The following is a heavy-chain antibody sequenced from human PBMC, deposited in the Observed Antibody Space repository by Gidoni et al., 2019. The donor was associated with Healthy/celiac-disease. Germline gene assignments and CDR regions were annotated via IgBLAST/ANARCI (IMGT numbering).Heavy chain of an antibody. V-gene: IGHV4-31*03. D-gene: IGHD3-22*01. CDR3: ARGVTMIVVVSRSPHKDYYGMDV. Sequence: QVQLQESGPGLVKPSQTLSLTCTVSGGSISSGGYYWSWIRQHPGKGLEWIGYIYYSGSTYYNPSLKSRVTISVDTSKNQFSLKLSSVTAADTAVYYCARGVTMIVVVSRSPHKDYYGMDVWGQGTTVTVSS. CDR1: GGSISSGGYY. CDR2: IYYSGST. J-gene: IGHJ6*02.